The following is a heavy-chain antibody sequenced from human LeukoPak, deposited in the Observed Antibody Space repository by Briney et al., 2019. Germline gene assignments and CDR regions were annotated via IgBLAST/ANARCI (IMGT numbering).Heavy chain of an antibody. D-gene: IGHD3-3*01. CDR2: IYYSGST. Sequence: QPSETLSLTCTVSGGSINSYYWHWIRQSPGKGLEWIGHIYYSGSTNYNPSLKSRVTISVDTSKNQFSLKLSSVTAADTAVYYCARRDFNGWFDPWGQGSLVTVSP. J-gene: IGHJ5*02. V-gene: IGHV4-59*08. CDR3: ARRDFNGWFDP. CDR1: GGSINSYY.